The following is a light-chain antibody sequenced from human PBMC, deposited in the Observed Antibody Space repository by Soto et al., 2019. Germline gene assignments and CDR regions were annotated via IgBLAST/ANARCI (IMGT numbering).Light chain of an antibody. CDR1: PSVSSSY. CDR2: GAS. CDR3: QQYGSSHT. V-gene: IGKV3-20*01. J-gene: IGKJ2*01. Sequence: EVVLTQSPGTLSLSPGEIAALSCRASPSVSSSYLAWYQQKPGQAPRLLIYGASNRATGIPDRFSGSGSGTDFTLTINRLEPEDFAVYYCQQYGSSHTFGQGTKLEIK.